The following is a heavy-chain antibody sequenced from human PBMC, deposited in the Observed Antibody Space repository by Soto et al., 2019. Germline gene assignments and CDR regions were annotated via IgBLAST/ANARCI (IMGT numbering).Heavy chain of an antibody. V-gene: IGHV4-34*01. J-gene: IGHJ5*02. CDR2: INHSGGT. D-gene: IGHD2-15*01. CDR3: ARALGYCSGGSCLNWFDP. CDR1: GGSFSGYY. Sequence: SETLSLTCAVYGGSFSGYYWSWIRQPPGKGLEWIGEINHSGGTNYNPSLKSRVTISVDTSKNQFSLKLSSVTAADTAVYYCARALGYCSGGSCLNWFDPWGQGTLVTVSS.